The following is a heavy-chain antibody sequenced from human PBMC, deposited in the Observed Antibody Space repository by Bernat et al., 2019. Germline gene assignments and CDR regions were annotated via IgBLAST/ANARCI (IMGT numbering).Heavy chain of an antibody. V-gene: IGHV1-3*01. CDR1: GYTFTSYA. Sequence: QVQLVQSGAEVKKPGASVKVSCKASGYTFTSYAMHWVRQAPGQRLEWMGWINAGNGNTKYSQKFQGRVTIARDTSASTAYMELSSLRSEDTAVYYCARDTALWFGESLLDYWGQGTLVTVSS. J-gene: IGHJ4*02. D-gene: IGHD3-10*01. CDR3: ARDTALWFGESLLDY. CDR2: INAGNGNT.